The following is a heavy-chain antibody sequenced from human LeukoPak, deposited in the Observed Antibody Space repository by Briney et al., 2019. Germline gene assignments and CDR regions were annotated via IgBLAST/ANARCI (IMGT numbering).Heavy chain of an antibody. Sequence: SETLSLTCAVSGGSISSYYWSWIRQPPGKGLEWIGYIYYSGSTNYNPSLKSRVTISVDTSKNQFSLRLSSVTAADTAVYYCASSGWLVTSDAFDIWGQGTMVTVSS. CDR2: IYYSGST. V-gene: IGHV4-59*08. CDR3: ASSGWLVTSDAFDI. J-gene: IGHJ3*02. CDR1: GGSISSYY. D-gene: IGHD6-19*01.